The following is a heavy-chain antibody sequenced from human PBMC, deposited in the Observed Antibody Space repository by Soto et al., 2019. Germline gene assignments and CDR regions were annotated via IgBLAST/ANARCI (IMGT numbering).Heavy chain of an antibody. D-gene: IGHD3-10*01. J-gene: IGHJ4*02. V-gene: IGHV1-2*02. CDR2: INPNGGGT. Sequence: QVQLVQSGAEMKKPGASVTVSCEASGYTFTAYYIHWVRQAPGQGLEWMGWINPNGGGTKYAQKFQGRVTMTRDTSINTADMELTRLTSDDTAVYYCARAVHTMIQGVRFRVDQWGQGTLVTVSS. CDR1: GYTFTAYY. CDR3: ARAVHTMIQGVRFRVDQ.